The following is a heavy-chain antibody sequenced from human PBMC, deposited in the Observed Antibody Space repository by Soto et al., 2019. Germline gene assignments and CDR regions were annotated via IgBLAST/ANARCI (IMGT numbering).Heavy chain of an antibody. Sequence: EVQLVESGGGLVQPGGSLRLSCAASGFTFSSYWMGWVRRTPGKGLEWVANIKQDGSEKYYVDSVKGRFIVSRDNAKNSLYLQLNSLRAEDTAVYYCASQARTGTTDYWGQGTLVTVSS. V-gene: IGHV3-7*01. J-gene: IGHJ4*02. CDR3: ASQARTGTTDY. CDR2: IKQDGSEK. CDR1: GFTFSSYW. D-gene: IGHD1-1*01.